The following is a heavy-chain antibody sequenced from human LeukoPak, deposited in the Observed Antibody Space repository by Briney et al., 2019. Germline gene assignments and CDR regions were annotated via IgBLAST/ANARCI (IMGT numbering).Heavy chain of an antibody. CDR1: GFTFSGSA. CDR2: IRGKSNNYAT. J-gene: IGHJ6*03. V-gene: IGHV3-73*01. CDR3: TRVLLGDYYSYYYYMDV. D-gene: IGHD3-3*01. Sequence: GGSLKLSCAASGFTFSGSAMHWVRQASGKGLEWVGRIRGKSNNYATTYAASVKGRFTISRNDSKNTAYLQMNSPKTEDTAVYYCTRVLLGDYYSYYYYMDVWGKGTTVTVSS.